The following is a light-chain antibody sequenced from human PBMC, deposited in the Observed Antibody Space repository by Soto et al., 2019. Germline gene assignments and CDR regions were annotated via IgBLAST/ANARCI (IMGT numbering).Light chain of an antibody. J-gene: IGLJ1*01. CDR3: CSYAGSYTGV. V-gene: IGLV2-11*01. CDR2: DVT. Sequence: QSALTQPRSVSGSPGQSVTISCTGTSSDVGGYNYVSWYQQHPGKAPKLMIYDVTKRPSGVPDRFSGSKSGSTASLTISGRQAEDEADYYCCSYAGSYTGVFGTGTTLTVL. CDR1: SSDVGGYNY.